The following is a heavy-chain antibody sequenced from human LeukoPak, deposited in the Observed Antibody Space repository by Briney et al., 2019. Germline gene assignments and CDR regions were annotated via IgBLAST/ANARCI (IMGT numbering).Heavy chain of an antibody. D-gene: IGHD3-3*01. CDR1: GGSIKNYY. Sequence: SETLSLTCTVSGGSIKNYYWTWIRQPPGKGLEWIGYIYYSGSTNYNPSLKSRVTMSVDTSKNQFSLKLSSVTAADTAVYYCARAVTIFGVVHMDVWGKGTTVTVSS. CDR2: IYYSGST. V-gene: IGHV4-59*12. CDR3: ARAVTIFGVVHMDV. J-gene: IGHJ6*03.